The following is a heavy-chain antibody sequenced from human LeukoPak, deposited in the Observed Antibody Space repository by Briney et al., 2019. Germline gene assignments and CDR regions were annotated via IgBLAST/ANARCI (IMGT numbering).Heavy chain of an antibody. Sequence: AGGSLRLSCAASGFIVSTNYMIWVRQAPGKGLEWVSVIYSVGGTYYADSVRGRFTISRDNSKNMLYLQMNSLRAEDTAVYYCARDTPAGDFEYWGQGTLVTVSS. CDR2: IYSVGGT. D-gene: IGHD6-19*01. V-gene: IGHV3-53*01. CDR1: GFIVSTNY. CDR3: ARDTPAGDFEY. J-gene: IGHJ4*02.